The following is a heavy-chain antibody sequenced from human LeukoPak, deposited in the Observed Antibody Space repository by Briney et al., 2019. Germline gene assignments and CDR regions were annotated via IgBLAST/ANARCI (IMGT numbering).Heavy chain of an antibody. V-gene: IGHV4-34*01. Sequence: SETLSLTCAVYGGSFSGYYWSWIRQPPGKGLEWIGEINHSGSTNYNPSLKSRVTISVDTSKNQFSLKLSSVTAADTAVYYCARRYYELIYCYYGMDVWGKGTTVTVSS. CDR3: ARRYYELIYCYYGMDV. CDR2: INHSGST. D-gene: IGHD3-22*01. J-gene: IGHJ6*04. CDR1: GGSFSGYY.